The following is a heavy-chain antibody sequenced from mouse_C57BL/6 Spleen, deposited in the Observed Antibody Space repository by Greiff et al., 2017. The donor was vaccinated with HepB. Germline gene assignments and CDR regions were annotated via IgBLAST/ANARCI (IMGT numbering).Heavy chain of an antibody. CDR2: IYPGSGST. CDR1: GYTFTSYW. Sequence: VQLQQSGAELVKPGASVKMSCKASGYTFTSYWITWVKQRPGQGLEWIGDIYPGSGSTNYNEKFKSKATLTVDTSSSTAYMQLSSLTSEDSAVYYCARGGYYDSPFAHWGQGTLVTVSA. CDR3: ARGGYYDSPFAH. J-gene: IGHJ3*01. D-gene: IGHD2-4*01. V-gene: IGHV1-55*01.